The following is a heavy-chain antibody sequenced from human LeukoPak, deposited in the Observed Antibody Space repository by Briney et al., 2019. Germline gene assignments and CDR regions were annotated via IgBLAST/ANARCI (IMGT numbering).Heavy chain of an antibody. Sequence: GGSLRLSCAASGFTFSSYSMNWVRQAPGKGLEWVSYISSSSSTIYYADSVKGRFTISRDNAKNSLYLQMNSLRAEDTAVYYCASGIVATIHSPFDYWGQGTLVTVSS. J-gene: IGHJ4*02. CDR3: ASGIVATIHSPFDY. D-gene: IGHD5-12*01. CDR1: GFTFSSYS. CDR2: ISSSSSTI. V-gene: IGHV3-48*04.